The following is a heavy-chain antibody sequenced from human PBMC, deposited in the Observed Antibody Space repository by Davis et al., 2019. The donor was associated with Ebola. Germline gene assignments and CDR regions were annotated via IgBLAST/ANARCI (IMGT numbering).Heavy chain of an antibody. Sequence: GESLKISCAASGFTFSSYSMNWVRQAPGKGLEWVSSISSSSSYIYYADSVKGRFTISRDNAKNSLYLQMNSLRAEDTAVYYCASAGGYNIAGNDAFDIWGQGTMVTVSS. CDR1: GFTFSSYS. J-gene: IGHJ3*02. D-gene: IGHD6-13*01. V-gene: IGHV3-21*01. CDR3: ASAGGYNIAGNDAFDI. CDR2: ISSSSSYI.